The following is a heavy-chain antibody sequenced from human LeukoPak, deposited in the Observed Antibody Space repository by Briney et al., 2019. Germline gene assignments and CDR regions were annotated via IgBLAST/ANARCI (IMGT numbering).Heavy chain of an antibody. J-gene: IGHJ4*02. Sequence: GGSLRLSCAASGLTFGSYAMSWVRQAPGKGLEWVSSISGSGGTTYYADSVKDRLVISRDNSANTLYLQMSSLRAEDTAVYFCVRSRDGYNSNSPLDYWGQGTLVTVSS. V-gene: IGHV3-23*01. CDR2: ISGSGGTT. D-gene: IGHD5-24*01. CDR1: GLTFGSYA. CDR3: VRSRDGYNSNSPLDY.